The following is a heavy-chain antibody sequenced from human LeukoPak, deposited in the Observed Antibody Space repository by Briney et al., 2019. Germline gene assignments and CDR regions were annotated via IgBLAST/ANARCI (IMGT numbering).Heavy chain of an antibody. CDR2: IKQDGSGK. Sequence: GGSLRLSCAASGFAFSSYWMSWVRQAPGKGLEWVADIKQDGSGKYYVDSVKGRFTISRDNAKYSLYLQMNSLRDEDTAVYYCARDRVVGPTRTFDDWGQGTLVTVSS. D-gene: IGHD1-26*01. J-gene: IGHJ4*02. CDR3: ARDRVVGPTRTFDD. CDR1: GFAFSSYW. V-gene: IGHV3-7*01.